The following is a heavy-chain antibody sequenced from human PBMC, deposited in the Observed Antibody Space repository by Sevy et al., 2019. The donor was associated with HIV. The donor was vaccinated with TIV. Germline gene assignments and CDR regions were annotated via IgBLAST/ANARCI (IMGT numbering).Heavy chain of an antibody. CDR2: IWYDGRTE. Sequence: GGSLRLSCVASGFTFRSFSMHWVRQAPGKGLEWVAAIWYDGRTERYADSVQGQFTISRDNSKKTLHLQMNSLRAEDTALYYCARDAARVIVPTAGFDSWGQGTLVTVSS. D-gene: IGHD1-1*01. J-gene: IGHJ5*01. CDR1: GFTFRSFS. V-gene: IGHV3-33*01. CDR3: ARDAARVIVPTAGFDS.